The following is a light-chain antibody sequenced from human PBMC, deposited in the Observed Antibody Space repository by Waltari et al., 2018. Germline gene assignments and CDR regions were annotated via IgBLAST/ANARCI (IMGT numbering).Light chain of an antibody. CDR2: GNS. V-gene: IGLV1-40*01. CDR1: SSTNGAGYD. Sequence: QSVLTQPPSVAGAPGQRVTISCSGSSSTNGAGYDVNWYQQLPGKAPKLLIYGNSNRPSGVPDRISGSKSGTSASLAITGLQAEDEADYDCQSYDSTLGGSVFGGGTKLTVL. J-gene: IGLJ2*01. CDR3: QSYDSTLGGSV.